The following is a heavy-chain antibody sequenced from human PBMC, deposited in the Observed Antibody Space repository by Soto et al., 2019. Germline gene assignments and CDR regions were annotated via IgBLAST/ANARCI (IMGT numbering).Heavy chain of an antibody. D-gene: IGHD3-22*01. CDR3: ARSYDSSGYFDY. V-gene: IGHV3-33*08. CDR2: IWYDGSNK. J-gene: IGHJ4*02. CDR1: GFTFIRYS. Sequence: GGSLRLSCAASGFTFIRYSMNWGRQAPGKGLEWVAVIWYDGSNKYYADSVKGRFTISRDNSKNTLYLQMNSLRAEDTAVYYCARSYDSSGYFDYWGQGTLVTVSS.